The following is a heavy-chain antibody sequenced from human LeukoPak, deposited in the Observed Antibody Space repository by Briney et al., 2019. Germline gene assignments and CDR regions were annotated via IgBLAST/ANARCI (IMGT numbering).Heavy chain of an antibody. CDR1: EFTFSSYA. J-gene: IGHJ4*02. D-gene: IGHD3-22*01. Sequence: GGSLRLSCAASEFTFSSYAMSWVRQAPGKRLEWVSAISGSGGPTYYADSVKGRFTISRDNSKNTLYLQMSSVRVDDTAVYYCARDRGRYYDSRGFYWGYYFDSWGQGILVTVST. CDR3: ARDRGRYYDSRGFYWGYYFDS. CDR2: ISGSGGPT. V-gene: IGHV3-23*01.